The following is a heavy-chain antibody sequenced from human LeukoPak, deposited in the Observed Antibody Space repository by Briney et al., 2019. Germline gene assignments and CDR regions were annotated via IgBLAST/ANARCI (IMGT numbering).Heavy chain of an antibody. CDR3: ARDGSGWSVY. V-gene: IGHV3-7*01. CDR2: IKQDGTEK. CDR1: GFTFSGYW. J-gene: IGHJ4*02. D-gene: IGHD6-19*01. Sequence: GGSLRLSCAASGFTFSGYWMSWLRQAPGKGLEWVANIKQDGTEKYYVDSVKGRFIISRDNAKNPLYLQMNSLRAEDTAVYYCARDGSGWSVYWGQGTLVTVSS.